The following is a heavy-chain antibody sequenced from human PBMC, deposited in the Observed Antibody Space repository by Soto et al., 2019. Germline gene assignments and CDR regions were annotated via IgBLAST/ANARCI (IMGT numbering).Heavy chain of an antibody. V-gene: IGHV3-23*01. CDR2: ISGSGGST. J-gene: IGHJ4*02. CDR3: AKVSTYTNIWYAFDY. Sequence: GGSLRLSCAASGFTFSSYAMSWVRQAPGKGLEWVSTISGSGGSTYYADSVKGRFTISRDNSKNTLYLQMNSLRAEDAAVYYCAKVSTYTNIWYAFDYWGQGTLVTVSS. CDR1: GFTFSSYA. D-gene: IGHD6-13*01.